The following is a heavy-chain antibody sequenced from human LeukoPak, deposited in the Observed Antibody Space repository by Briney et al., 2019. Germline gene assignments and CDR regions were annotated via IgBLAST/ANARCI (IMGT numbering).Heavy chain of an antibody. CDR2: IIPILGIA. J-gene: IGHJ4*02. V-gene: IGHV1-69*04. CDR1: GGTFSSYA. Sequence: GASVKVSCKASGGTFSSYAISWVRQAPGQGLEWMGRIIPILGIANYAQKFQGRVTITADKSTSTAYMELSSLRSEDTAVYYCAGDAVRGGSFDYWGQGTLVTVSS. CDR3: AGDAVRGGSFDY. D-gene: IGHD3-10*02.